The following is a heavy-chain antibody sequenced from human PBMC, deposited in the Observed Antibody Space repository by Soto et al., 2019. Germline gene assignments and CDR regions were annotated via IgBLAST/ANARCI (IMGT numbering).Heavy chain of an antibody. J-gene: IGHJ6*02. D-gene: IGHD6-13*01. CDR1: GGSISSYY. CDR2: IYYSGST. CDR3: ARDQSAAGTDYYYYGMDV. V-gene: IGHV4-59*01. Sequence: SETLSLTCTVSGGSISSYYWSWIRQPPGKGLEWIGYIYYSGSTNYNPSLKSRVTISVDTSKNQFSLKLSSVTAADTAVYYCARDQSAAGTDYYYYGMDVWGQGTTVTVSS.